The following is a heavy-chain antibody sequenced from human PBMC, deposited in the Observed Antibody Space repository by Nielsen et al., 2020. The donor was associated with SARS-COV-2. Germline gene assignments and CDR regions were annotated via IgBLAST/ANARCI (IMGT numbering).Heavy chain of an antibody. CDR3: ARWGPIIAAADEYYYYMDV. V-gene: IGHV6-1*01. Sequence: LRLSCAISGDSVSSNSAAWNWIRQSPSRGLEWLGRTYYRSKWYNDYAVSVKSRITINPDTSKNQFSLQLNSVTPEDTAVYYCARWGPIIAAADEYYYYMDVWGKGTTVTVSS. D-gene: IGHD6-13*01. CDR1: GDSVSSNSAA. J-gene: IGHJ6*03. CDR2: TYYRSKWYN.